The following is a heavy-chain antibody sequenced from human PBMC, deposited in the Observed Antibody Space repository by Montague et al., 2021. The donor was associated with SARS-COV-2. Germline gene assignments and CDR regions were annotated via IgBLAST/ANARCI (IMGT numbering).Heavy chain of an antibody. D-gene: IGHD4-17*01. CDR3: ARRRLREDYFDF. V-gene: IGHV4-34*01. CDR2: VYYSGYT. CDR1: GGSFGDDH. J-gene: IGHJ4*02. Sequence: SETLSLTCGVYGGSFGDDHWSWIRQPPGKGLEWLGIVYYSGYTYXXPSVKGRVTISIDASKNQFSLKLNSLTATDTAIYHCARRRLREDYFDFWGQGTLLTVSS.